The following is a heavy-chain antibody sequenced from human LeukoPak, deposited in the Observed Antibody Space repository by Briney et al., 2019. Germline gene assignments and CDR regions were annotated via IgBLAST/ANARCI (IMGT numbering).Heavy chain of an antibody. CDR3: ARGGYSYGYAFDY. Sequence: ASVKVSCKASGYTFTGYYMHWVRQAPGQGLEWMGWINPNSDGTNYAQKFQGWVTMTRDTSISTAYMELSRLRSDDTAVYYCARGGYSYGYAFDYWGQGTLVTVSS. CDR1: GYTFTGYY. D-gene: IGHD5-18*01. J-gene: IGHJ4*02. CDR2: INPNSDGT. V-gene: IGHV1-2*04.